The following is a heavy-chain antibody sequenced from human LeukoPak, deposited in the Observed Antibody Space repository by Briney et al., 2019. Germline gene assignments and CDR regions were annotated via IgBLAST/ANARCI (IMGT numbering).Heavy chain of an antibody. Sequence: GGSLRLSCADSGFIFSDYWMAWVRQAPGKGLEWVANINEDGSDKNYVDSVKGRFTISRDNAKKSLYLQMNSLRAEDTAVYYCATRARDGYNDYWGQGTLVTVSS. V-gene: IGHV3-7*01. D-gene: IGHD5-24*01. J-gene: IGHJ4*02. CDR1: GFIFSDYW. CDR2: INEDGSDK. CDR3: ATRARDGYNDY.